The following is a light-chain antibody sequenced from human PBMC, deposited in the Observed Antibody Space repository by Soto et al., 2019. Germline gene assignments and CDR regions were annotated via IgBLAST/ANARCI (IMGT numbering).Light chain of an antibody. CDR2: RNN. CDR1: SSNIGSNY. Sequence: QSVLTQPPSASGTPGQRVTISCSGSSSNIGSNYVYWYQQLPGTAPKLLIYRNNQRPSGVPGRFSGSKSGTSASLAISGLRSEDEADYYCAAWDDSLEVVFGGGTQLTVL. J-gene: IGLJ2*01. V-gene: IGLV1-47*01. CDR3: AAWDDSLEVV.